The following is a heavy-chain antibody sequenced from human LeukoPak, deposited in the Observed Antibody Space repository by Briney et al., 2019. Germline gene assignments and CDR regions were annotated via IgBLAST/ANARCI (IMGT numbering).Heavy chain of an antibody. D-gene: IGHD6-13*01. Sequence: GGSLRLSCAASGFTFSSYEMNWVRQAPGKGLEWVSYISFSGSTIYYADSVKGRFTTSRDNAKNSLYLQMNSLRADDTAVYYCARVLIAAGTIWDQYYFDYWGQGTLVTVSS. CDR3: ARVLIAAGTIWDQYYFDY. CDR1: GFTFSSYE. J-gene: IGHJ4*02. V-gene: IGHV3-48*03. CDR2: ISFSGSTI.